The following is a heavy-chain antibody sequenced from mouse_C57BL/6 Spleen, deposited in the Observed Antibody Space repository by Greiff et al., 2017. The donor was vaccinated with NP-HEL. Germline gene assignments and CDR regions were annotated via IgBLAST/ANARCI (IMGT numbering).Heavy chain of an antibody. CDR2: ISSGGDYI. V-gene: IGHV5-9-1*02. J-gene: IGHJ4*01. D-gene: IGHD2-4*01. Sequence: EVKLVESGEGLVKPGGSLKLSCAASGFTFSSYAMSWVRQTPEKRLEWVAYISSGGDYIYYADTVKGRFTISRDNARNTLYLQMSSLKSEDTAMYYCTRIYYDYDVYYAMDYWGQGTSVTVSS. CDR1: GFTFSSYA. CDR3: TRIYYDYDVYYAMDY.